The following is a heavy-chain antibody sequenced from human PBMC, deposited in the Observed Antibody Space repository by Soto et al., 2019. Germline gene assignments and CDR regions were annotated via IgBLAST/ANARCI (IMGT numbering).Heavy chain of an antibody. CDR1: GFTFDDYA. D-gene: IGHD3-3*01. V-gene: IGHV3-9*01. J-gene: IGHJ6*03. CDR3: AKDGRVGRDFWSGYLGYYYYYMDV. CDR2: ISWNSGSI. Sequence: GGSLRLSCAASGFTFDDYAMHWVRQAPGKGLEWVSGISWNSGSIGYADSVKGRFTISRDNAKNSLYLQMNSLRAEDTALYYCAKDGRVGRDFWSGYLGYYYYYMDVWGKGTTVTVSS.